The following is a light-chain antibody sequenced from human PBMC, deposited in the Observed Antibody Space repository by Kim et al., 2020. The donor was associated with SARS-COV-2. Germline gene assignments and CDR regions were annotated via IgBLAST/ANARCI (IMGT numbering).Light chain of an antibody. CDR1: QSVSSNY. V-gene: IGKV3-20*01. J-gene: IGKJ1*01. CDR2: GAS. Sequence: EIVLTQSPGTLSLSPGERATLSCRASQSVSSNYLAWYQQKPGQAPRLLIYGASSRATGTPDRFSGSGSGTDFTLTISRLEPEDFAVYYCHQYGSSPWTFGQGTKLEI. CDR3: HQYGSSPWT.